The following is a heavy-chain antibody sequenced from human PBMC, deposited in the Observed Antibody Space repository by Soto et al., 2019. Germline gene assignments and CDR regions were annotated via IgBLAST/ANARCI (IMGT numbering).Heavy chain of an antibody. CDR3: VRRPRSGNAQQNHWYFDL. D-gene: IGHD2-15*01. CDR2: MSTPGST. V-gene: IGHV4-4*07. J-gene: IGHJ2*01. CDR1: GGSITSYF. Sequence: QVQLQESGPRVLRPSETLSLSCTVSGGSITSYFWNWIRQPDGKGLEWIGLMSTPGSTKSRATMSVDTSENKFSLRLTSVTASDTAIYYCVRRPRSGNAQQNHWYFDLWGRGTLVTVSS.